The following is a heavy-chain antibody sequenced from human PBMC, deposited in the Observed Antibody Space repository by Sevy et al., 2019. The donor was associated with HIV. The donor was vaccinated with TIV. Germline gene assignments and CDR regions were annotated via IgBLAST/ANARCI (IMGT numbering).Heavy chain of an antibody. CDR1: RYSLNKFS. Sequence: ASVKVSCRISRYSLNKFSMHWVRQAPGKALEWMGSLDPEDGERIYAQKFQGRFSMTEDTSTDTAYMELSSLRPDDTAVYYCAITREYYSDTSGYFDYWGQGTLVTVSS. J-gene: IGHJ4*02. CDR3: AITREYYSDTSGYFDY. V-gene: IGHV1-24*01. D-gene: IGHD3-22*01. CDR2: LDPEDGER.